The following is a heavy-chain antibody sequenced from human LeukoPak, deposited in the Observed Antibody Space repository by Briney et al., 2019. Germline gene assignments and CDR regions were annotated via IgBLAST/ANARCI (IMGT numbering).Heavy chain of an antibody. D-gene: IGHD5-24*01. V-gene: IGHV4-59*08. CDR1: GGSISGYY. Sequence: SETLSLTCTVSGGSISGYYWSWIRQPPGKGLEWIGYIYYSGSTNYNPSLKSRVIISVDTSKAQFSLKLSSVTAADTAVYYCARGRRWSDYWGQGTLVTVSS. CDR3: ARGRRWSDY. CDR2: IYYSGST. J-gene: IGHJ4*02.